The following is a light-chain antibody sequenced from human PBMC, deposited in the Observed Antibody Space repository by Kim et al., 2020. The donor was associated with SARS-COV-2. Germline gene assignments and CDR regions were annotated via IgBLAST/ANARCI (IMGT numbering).Light chain of an antibody. J-gene: IGLJ2*01. CDR1: SLRSYY. Sequence: SSELTQDPAVSVALGQTVRITCQGDSLRSYYATWYQQKPRQAPVLVIFGKNNRPSGIPDRFSGSASGNTASLTISGAQAEDEAEFYCQSRESGGKLIFGGGTKVTVL. CDR2: GKN. CDR3: QSRESGGKLI. V-gene: IGLV3-19*01.